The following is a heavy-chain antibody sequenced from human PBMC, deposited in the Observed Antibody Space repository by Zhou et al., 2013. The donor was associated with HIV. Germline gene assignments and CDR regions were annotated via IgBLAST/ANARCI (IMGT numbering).Heavy chain of an antibody. V-gene: IGHV1-69*04. CDR1: GGTFSSYA. CDR2: IIPILGIA. D-gene: IGHD2-15*01. CDR3: ARVQPNPKLGYCSGGSCYSGYMDV. Sequence: QVQLVQSGAEVKKPGSSVKVSCKASGGTFSSYAISWVRQAPGQGLEWMGRIIPILGIANYAQKFQGRVTITADKSTSTAYMELSSLRSEDTAVYYCARVQPNPKLGYCSGGSCYSGYMDVWGKGTTVTVSS. J-gene: IGHJ6*03.